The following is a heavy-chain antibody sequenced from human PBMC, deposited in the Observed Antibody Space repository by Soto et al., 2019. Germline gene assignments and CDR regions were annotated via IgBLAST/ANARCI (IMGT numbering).Heavy chain of an antibody. CDR3: ARPARECSSPGCAN. CDR2: INRDGSET. J-gene: IGHJ4*02. D-gene: IGHD2-2*01. Sequence: EVQLVESGGGLVQPGGSLRLSCVVSGLTFSNYWMSWVRQAPGKGLEWVASINRDGSETYYVDSVKGRFTISRDNIKNSLYLQMTSLRAEDTAVYYCARPARECSSPGCANWGQGTLVTVSS. CDR1: GLTFSNYW. V-gene: IGHV3-7*01.